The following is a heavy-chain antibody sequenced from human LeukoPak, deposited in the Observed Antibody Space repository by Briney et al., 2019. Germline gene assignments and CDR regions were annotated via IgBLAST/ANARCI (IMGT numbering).Heavy chain of an antibody. J-gene: IGHJ4*02. V-gene: IGHV3-73*01. Sequence: GGSLTLSCAASGFTFSDSAMHWVRQASGKGLEGVGRIRSKANNYATAYAASVKGRFTISRDDSDNPAYLEMNSLKTEDTAVYYCTGRYFDWLYWGQGTLVTVSS. CDR2: IRSKANNYAT. D-gene: IGHD3-9*01. CDR3: TGRYFDWLY. CDR1: GFTFSDSA.